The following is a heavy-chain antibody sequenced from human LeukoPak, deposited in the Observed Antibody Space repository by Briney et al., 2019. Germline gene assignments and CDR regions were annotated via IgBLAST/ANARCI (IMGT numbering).Heavy chain of an antibody. CDR3: ARGAGDQLLYGWFDP. Sequence: SETLSLTCTVSGGSISSSSYYWGWIRQPPGKGLEWIGSIYYSGSTYYNPSLKSRVTISVDRSKNQFSLKLSSVTAADTAVYYCARGAGDQLLYGWFDPWGQGTLVTVSS. J-gene: IGHJ5*02. CDR2: IYYSGST. V-gene: IGHV4-39*07. CDR1: GGSISSSSYY. D-gene: IGHD2-2*02.